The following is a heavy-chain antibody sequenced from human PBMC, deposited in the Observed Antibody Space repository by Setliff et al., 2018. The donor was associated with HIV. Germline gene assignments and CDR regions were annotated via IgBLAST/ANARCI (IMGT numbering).Heavy chain of an antibody. Sequence: SVKVSCKTSGYTFTGYYVHWVRQAPGQGLEWMGGIIPIFGTANYAQKFQGRVTITADKSTSTAYMELSSLRSEDTALYYCGIDSGIYSRSPIDYWGQGTLVTVSS. CDR3: GIDSGIYSRSPIDY. V-gene: IGHV1-69*06. CDR2: IIPIFGTA. D-gene: IGHD6-6*01. CDR1: GYTFTGYY. J-gene: IGHJ4*02.